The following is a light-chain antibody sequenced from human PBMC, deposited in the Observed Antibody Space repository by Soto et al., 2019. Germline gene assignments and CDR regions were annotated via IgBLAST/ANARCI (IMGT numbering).Light chain of an antibody. J-gene: IGLJ2*01. V-gene: IGLV1-44*01. Sequence: QSVLTQPPSASGTPGQRVTISCSGSSSNIGSNTVNWYQQLPGTAPKLLIYSNNQRPSGVPDRFSGSKSGTSASLAISGLQSEDEADYYCAACDDSLNGPLFGGGIKLTVL. CDR2: SNN. CDR3: AACDDSLNGPL. CDR1: SSNIGSNT.